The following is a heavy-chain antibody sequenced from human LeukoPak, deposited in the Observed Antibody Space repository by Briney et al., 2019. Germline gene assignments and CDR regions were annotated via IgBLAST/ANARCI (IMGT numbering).Heavy chain of an antibody. V-gene: IGHV1-18*01. CDR1: GYTFTSSG. D-gene: IGHD3-3*01. Sequence: ASVKVSCKASGYTFTSSGISWVRQAPGQGLEWMGRISAYNGNTNYVQKLQGRVTMTTDTSTSTAYMELRSLRSDDTAVYYCARQERITISGVDPGYMDVWGKGTTVTVSS. CDR3: ARQERITISGVDPGYMDV. CDR2: ISAYNGNT. J-gene: IGHJ6*03.